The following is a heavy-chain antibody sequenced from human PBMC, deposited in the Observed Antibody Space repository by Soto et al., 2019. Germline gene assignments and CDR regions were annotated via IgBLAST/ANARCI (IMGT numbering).Heavy chain of an antibody. CDR2: ISSSSSYI. CDR1: GFTFSSYS. Sequence: PGGSLRLSCAASGFTFSSYSMNWVRQAPGKGLEWVSSISSSSSYIYYADSVKGRFTISRDNAKNSLYLQMNSLRAEDTAVYYCARQYYYDSSGYYSNYYCYGMDVWGQGTTVTVSS. V-gene: IGHV3-21*01. CDR3: ARQYYYDSSGYYSNYYCYGMDV. D-gene: IGHD3-22*01. J-gene: IGHJ6*02.